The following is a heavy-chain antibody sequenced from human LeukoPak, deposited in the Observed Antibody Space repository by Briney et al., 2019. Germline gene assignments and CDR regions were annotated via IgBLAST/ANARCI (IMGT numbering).Heavy chain of an antibody. Sequence: EPSVKLSRKVYGYSFSSFCIRWVRHAPGHGLEWDGWIRAYNGNTNYAQSLPGRVTITTDTSTTTAYMEVRSLRSDDTAVYYCARDRGRTVVTPGPFSSNYWGQGTLVTVSS. D-gene: IGHD4-23*01. CDR3: ARDRGRTVVTPGPFSSNY. J-gene: IGHJ4*02. CDR2: IRAYNGNT. CDR1: GYSFSSFC. V-gene: IGHV1-18*04.